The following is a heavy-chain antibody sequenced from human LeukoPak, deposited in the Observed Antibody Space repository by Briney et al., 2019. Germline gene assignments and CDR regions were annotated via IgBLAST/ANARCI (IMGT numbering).Heavy chain of an antibody. Sequence: ASVTVSCKASGYTFTGYYMHWVRQAPGQGIEWMGWINPNSGGTNYAQKFQGRVTMTRDTSISTAYMELSRLRSDDTAVYYCARSALNGDLYYYYMDVWGKGTTVTVSS. D-gene: IGHD4-17*01. CDR2: INPNSGGT. V-gene: IGHV1-2*02. CDR3: ARSALNGDLYYYYMDV. CDR1: GYTFTGYY. J-gene: IGHJ6*03.